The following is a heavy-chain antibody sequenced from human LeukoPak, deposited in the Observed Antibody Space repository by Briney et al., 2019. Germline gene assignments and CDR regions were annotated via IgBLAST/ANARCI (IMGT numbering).Heavy chain of an antibody. V-gene: IGHV3-48*04. J-gene: IGHJ3*02. CDR2: ISSSGSTI. CDR3: ARHGMSAFDI. Sequence: GGSLRLSCAASGFTFSSYWMNWVRQAPGKGLEWVSYISSSGSTIYYADSVKGRFTISRDNAKNSLYLQMNSLRAEDTAVYYCARHGMSAFDIWGQGTMVTVSS. CDR1: GFTFSSYW.